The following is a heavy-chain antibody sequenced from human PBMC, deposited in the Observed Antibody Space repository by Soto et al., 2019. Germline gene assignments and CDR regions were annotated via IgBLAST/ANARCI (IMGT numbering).Heavy chain of an antibody. V-gene: IGHV4-31*03. D-gene: IGHD3-16*01. J-gene: IGHJ5*02. Sequence: QVQLQESGPGLVKPSQTLSLTCTVSGDSISSAGYYWSWIRQLPGKGLEWIGYIYYSGSTYYSPSLQSRLTISLDTSKNQFSLKLSSVTAADTAMYFCARDRGVYGVRLGCFDPWGQGTLVTVSS. CDR3: ARDRGVYGVRLGCFDP. CDR1: GDSISSAGYY. CDR2: IYYSGST.